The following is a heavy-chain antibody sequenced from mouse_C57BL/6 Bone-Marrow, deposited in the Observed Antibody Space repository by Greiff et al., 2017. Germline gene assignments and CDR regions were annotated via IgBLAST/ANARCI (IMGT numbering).Heavy chain of an antibody. CDR3: TRGDHFAV. CDR2: IRNKANNHAT. J-gene: IGHJ3*01. Sequence: EVQRVESGGGLVQPGGSMKLSCAASGFTFSDAWMDWVRQSPEKGLEWVAEIRNKANNHATYYAESVQRRFTISSDDSNSSVYLQLDRLRAEGTGIYYCTRGDHFAVWGQGTLVTVSA. D-gene: IGHD3-3*01. V-gene: IGHV6-6*01. CDR1: GFTFSDAW.